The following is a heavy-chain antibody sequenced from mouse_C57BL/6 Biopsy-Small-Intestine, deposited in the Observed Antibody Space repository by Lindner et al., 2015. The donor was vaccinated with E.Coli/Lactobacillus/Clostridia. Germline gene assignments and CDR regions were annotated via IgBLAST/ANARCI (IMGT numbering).Heavy chain of an antibody. CDR2: INPSSGYT. J-gene: IGHJ2*01. CDR3: ARNHFGSSPYYFDY. V-gene: IGHV1-4*01. CDR1: GYTFTSYT. Sequence: VQLQESGAELARPGASVKMSCKASGYTFTSYTMHWVKQRPGQGLEWIGYINPSSGYTEYNEKFKGKATLTSDTSSNTAYMQLSSLTSEDSAIYFCARNHFGSSPYYFDYWGQGTTLTVSS. D-gene: IGHD1-1*01.